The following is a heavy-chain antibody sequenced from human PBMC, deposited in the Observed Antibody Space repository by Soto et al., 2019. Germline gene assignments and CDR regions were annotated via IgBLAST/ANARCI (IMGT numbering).Heavy chain of an antibody. CDR2: IKSKTDGGTT. Sequence: GGSLRLSCAASGFTFSNAWMNWVRQAPGKGLEWVGRIKSKTDGGTTDYAAPVKGRFTISRDDSKNTLYLQMNSLKTEDTAVYYCTTGSGCTNGVCITAFGYWGQGTLVNVSS. CDR1: GFTFSNAW. D-gene: IGHD2-8*01. V-gene: IGHV3-15*07. CDR3: TTGSGCTNGVCITAFGY. J-gene: IGHJ4*02.